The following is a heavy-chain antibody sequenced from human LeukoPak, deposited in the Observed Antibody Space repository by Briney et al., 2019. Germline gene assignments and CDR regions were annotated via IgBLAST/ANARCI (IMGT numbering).Heavy chain of an antibody. J-gene: IGHJ6*03. V-gene: IGHV3-74*01. CDR3: ARATPDYDFWSGYFNYYYYYMDV. Sequence: GRSLRLSCAASGFTFSSYWMHWVRQAPGKGLVWVSRINSDGSSTSYADSVKGRFTISRDNAKNTLYLQMNSLRAEDTAVYYCARATPDYDFWSGYFNYYYYYMDVWGKGTTVTVSS. D-gene: IGHD3-3*01. CDR2: INSDGSST. CDR1: GFTFSSYW.